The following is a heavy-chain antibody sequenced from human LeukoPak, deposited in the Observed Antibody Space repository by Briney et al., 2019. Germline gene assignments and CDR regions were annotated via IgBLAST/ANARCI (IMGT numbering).Heavy chain of an antibody. J-gene: IGHJ4*02. V-gene: IGHV3-23*01. CDR2: FSCSGGST. CDR3: AKGNRGYCSGGSCYAFDY. Sequence: PGGSLRLSCAASGFTFSSYASSWVPRAPGKGLEWVSAFSCSGGSTYYAHSVRGRFTISRDNSKNTLYLKRNSLRAEATAVYYCAKGNRGYCSGGSCYAFDYWGQGTLVTVSS. CDR1: GFTFSSYA. D-gene: IGHD2-15*01.